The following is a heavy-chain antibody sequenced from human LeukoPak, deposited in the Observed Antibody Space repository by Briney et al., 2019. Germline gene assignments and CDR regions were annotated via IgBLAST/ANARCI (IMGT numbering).Heavy chain of an antibody. V-gene: IGHV4-59*02. D-gene: IGHD6-19*01. CDR2: IHGSGNT. CDR1: GASVSSWY. J-gene: IGHJ4*02. Sequence: SETLSLTCTVSGASVSSWYWSWIRQPPGKGLEWIGNIHGSGNTNYDPSLKSRLSMSLDTSRNQFSLNLTSVTAADTATYYCARETMLAGFASGLGFNYWGQGILVIVSS. CDR3: ARETMLAGFASGLGFNY.